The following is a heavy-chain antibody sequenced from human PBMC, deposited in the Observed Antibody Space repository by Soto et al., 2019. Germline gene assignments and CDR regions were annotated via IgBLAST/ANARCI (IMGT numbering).Heavy chain of an antibody. CDR3: ARWYNWKPNPRIDY. D-gene: IGHD1-20*01. CDR1: GGSISSGGYY. V-gene: IGHV4-31*03. J-gene: IGHJ4*02. Sequence: PSETLSLTCTVSGGSISSGGYYWSWIRQHPGKGLEWIGYIYYSGSTYYNPSLKSRVTISVDTSKNQFSLKLSPVTAADTAVYYCARWYNWKPNPRIDYWGKGTLVPVSS. CDR2: IYYSGST.